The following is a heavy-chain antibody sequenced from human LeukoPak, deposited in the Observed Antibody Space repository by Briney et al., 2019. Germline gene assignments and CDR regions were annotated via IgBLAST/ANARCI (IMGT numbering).Heavy chain of an antibody. V-gene: IGHV4-34*01. CDR1: GGSFSGYY. CDR3: ARVPRDYGDYGNAFDI. D-gene: IGHD4-17*01. CDR2: INHSGST. J-gene: IGHJ3*02. Sequence: SETLSHTCAVYGGSFSGYYWSWIRQPPGKGLEWIGEINHSGSTNYNPSLKSRVTISVDTSKNQFSLKLSSVTAADTAVYYCARVPRDYGDYGNAFDIWGQGTMVTVSS.